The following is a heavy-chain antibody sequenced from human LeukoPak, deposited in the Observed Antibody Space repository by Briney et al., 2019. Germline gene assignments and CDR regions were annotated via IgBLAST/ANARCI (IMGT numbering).Heavy chain of an antibody. V-gene: IGHV3-11*01. CDR1: GGSVSSGSYY. CDR2: ISSSGSTI. CDR3: ARDSLVPAFPDP. D-gene: IGHD2-2*01. Sequence: LSLTCTVSGGSVSSGSYYWSWIRQPPGKGLEWVSYISSSGSTIYYADSVKGRFTISRDNAKNSLYLQMNSLRAEDTAVYYCARDSLVPAFPDPWGQGTLVTVSS. J-gene: IGHJ5*02.